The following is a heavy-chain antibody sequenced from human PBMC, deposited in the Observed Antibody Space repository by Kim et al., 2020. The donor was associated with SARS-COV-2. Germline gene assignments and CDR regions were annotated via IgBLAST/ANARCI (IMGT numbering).Heavy chain of an antibody. J-gene: IGHJ4*02. Sequence: ATAYAASVKGRCTSSRDDSKNTAYLQMNSLKTEDTAVYYCTRPSYGSGTYWGQGTLVTVSS. V-gene: IGHV3-73*01. CDR3: TRPSYGSGTY. D-gene: IGHD3-10*01. CDR2: AT.